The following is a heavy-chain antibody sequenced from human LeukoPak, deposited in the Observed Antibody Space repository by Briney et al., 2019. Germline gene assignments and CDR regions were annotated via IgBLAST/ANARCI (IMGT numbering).Heavy chain of an antibody. CDR3: ARGDCSSTSCYGFDP. Sequence: ASVKVSCKASGYTFTGYYMHWVRQAPGQGLEWMGWINPNSGGTNYAQKFQGRVTMTRDTSINTAYMELSRLRSDDTAVYYCARGDCSSTSCYGFDPWGQGTLVTVSS. CDR2: INPNSGGT. CDR1: GYTFTGYY. J-gene: IGHJ5*02. V-gene: IGHV1-2*02. D-gene: IGHD2-2*01.